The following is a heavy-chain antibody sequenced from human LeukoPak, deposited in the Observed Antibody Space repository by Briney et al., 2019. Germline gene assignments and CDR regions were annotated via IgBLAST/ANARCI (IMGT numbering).Heavy chain of an antibody. J-gene: IGHJ4*02. D-gene: IGHD1-26*01. CDR2: IWSDGSHQ. CDR3: ATDRGGYRFDY. CDR1: GFTFNTYG. V-gene: IGHV3-33*01. Sequence: GKSLRLSCAASGFTFNTYGMHWVRQAPGKGLEWVAVIWSDGSHQTYADSVRGRFTISRDNSKSTLYLQMNSLRTEDTAVYYCATDRGGYRFDYWGQGTLVTVSS.